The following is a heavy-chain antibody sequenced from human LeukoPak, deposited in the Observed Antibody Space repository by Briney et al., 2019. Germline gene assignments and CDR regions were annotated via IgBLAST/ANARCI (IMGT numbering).Heavy chain of an antibody. J-gene: IGHJ4*02. D-gene: IGHD4-17*01. V-gene: IGHV3-30*03. CDR2: ISYDGSNK. CDR3: ARAYGDYFDY. CDR1: GFTFSSYS. Sequence: GGSLRLSCAASGFTFSSYSMNWVRQAPGKGLEWVAVISYDGSNKYYADSVKGRFTISRDNSKNTLYLQMNSLRAEDTAVYYCARAYGDYFDYWGQGTLVTVSS.